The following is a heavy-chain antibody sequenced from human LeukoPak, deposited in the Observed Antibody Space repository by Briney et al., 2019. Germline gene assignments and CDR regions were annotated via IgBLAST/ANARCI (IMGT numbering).Heavy chain of an antibody. D-gene: IGHD3-10*01. Sequence: ASVKVSCKASGYTFTSYGISWVRQAPGQGLEWMGWISAYNGNTNYAQKLQGRVTMTTDTSTSTAYMELRSLRSDDTAVYYCARGHYGSGSYYNHYYYYMDVWGKGTTVTISS. CDR2: ISAYNGNT. CDR3: ARGHYGSGSYYNHYYYYMDV. CDR1: GYTFTSYG. V-gene: IGHV1-18*01. J-gene: IGHJ6*03.